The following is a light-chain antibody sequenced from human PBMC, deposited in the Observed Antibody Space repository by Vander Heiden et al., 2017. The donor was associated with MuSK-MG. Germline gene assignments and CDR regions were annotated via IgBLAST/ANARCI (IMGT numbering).Light chain of an antibody. CDR2: AAS. Sequence: LQMTPSPSSLSASVGDRVTITCRASQSISSYLNWYQQKPGKAPKLLIYAASSLQSGVPSRFSGSGSGTDFTLTISSLQPEDFATYYCQQNDSPPFTFGHGTKVDIK. J-gene: IGKJ3*01. CDR1: QSISSY. CDR3: QQNDSPPFT. V-gene: IGKV1-39*01.